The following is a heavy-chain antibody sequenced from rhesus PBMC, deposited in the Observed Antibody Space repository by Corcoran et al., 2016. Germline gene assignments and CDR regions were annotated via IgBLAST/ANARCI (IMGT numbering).Heavy chain of an antibody. D-gene: IGHD4-17*01. CDR2: NRSKSNNYET. CDR1: GSTFSSYA. Sequence: EVQLVESGGGLVQPGGSLRLSCAASGSTFSSYAMPWVRQASGKGLEWVGRNRSKSNNYETGFAASVKGRFTISRDDSKNTAYLQMNSLKTEDTAVYYCTGNPFNYWGQGVLVTVSS. J-gene: IGHJ4*01. CDR3: TGNPFNY. V-gene: IGHV3-118*01.